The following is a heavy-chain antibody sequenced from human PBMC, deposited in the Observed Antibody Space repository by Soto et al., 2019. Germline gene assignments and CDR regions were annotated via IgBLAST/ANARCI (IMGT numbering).Heavy chain of an antibody. V-gene: IGHV5-51*01. J-gene: IGHJ3*02. Sequence: VQAQNSSGKGSGYIFTSDGTGSWRKMPGKGLEWMAIIYPGASDTRYSPSFHGQVTISADKSISTAYLQWSSLTASDTAMYYCAITGYYYDSSGYYFRRAFDIWGQGTMVTVSS. CDR1: GYIFTSDG. CDR2: IYPGASDT. D-gene: IGHD3-22*01. CDR3: AITGYYYDSSGYYFRRAFDI.